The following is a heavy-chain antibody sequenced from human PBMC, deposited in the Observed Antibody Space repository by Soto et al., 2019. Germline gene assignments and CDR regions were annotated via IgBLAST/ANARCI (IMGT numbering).Heavy chain of an antibody. V-gene: IGHV4-31*03. CDR2: IYYSGST. D-gene: IGHD2-21*02. CDR1: GGSISSGGYY. J-gene: IGHJ5*02. Sequence: QVQLQESGPGLVKPSQTLSLTCTVSGGSISSGGYYWSWIRQHPGKGLEWIGYIYYSGSTYYNPSLKSRVTISVDTSKNQFSLELSSVTAADTAVYYCARGVVVTALEIALNWFDPWGQGTLVTVSS. CDR3: ARGVVVTALEIALNWFDP.